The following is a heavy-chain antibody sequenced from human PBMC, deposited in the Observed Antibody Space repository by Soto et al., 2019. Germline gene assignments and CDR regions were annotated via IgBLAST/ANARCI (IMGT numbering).Heavy chain of an antibody. D-gene: IGHD6-13*01. CDR3: ARSSGGSSWYPPDY. CDR2: VANDGSNQ. CDR1: GFTFSGYG. V-gene: IGHV3-30*03. Sequence: QVQLVESGGGVVQPGRSLRLSCAASGFTFSGYGMQWVRQSPGEGPEWVAIVANDGSNQYYAESVKGRFTISRDNSKTTVFLQMDSLRPEDTADYYCARSSGGSSWYPPDYWGQGTLVTVSS. J-gene: IGHJ4*02.